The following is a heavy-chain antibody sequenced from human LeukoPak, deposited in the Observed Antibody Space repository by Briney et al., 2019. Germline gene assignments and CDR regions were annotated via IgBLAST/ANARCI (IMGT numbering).Heavy chain of an antibody. J-gene: IGHJ3*02. CDR2: INPNSGNT. V-gene: IGHV1-8*02. CDR1: GYTFTGYY. CDR3: ARSPGMRSRRAFDI. D-gene: IGHD1-14*01. Sequence: ASVKVSCKASGYTFTGYYMHWVRQAPGQGLEWMGWINPNSGNTGYAQKFQGRVTMTRNTSISTAYMELSSLRSEDTAVYYCARSPGMRSRRAFDIWGQGTMVTVSS.